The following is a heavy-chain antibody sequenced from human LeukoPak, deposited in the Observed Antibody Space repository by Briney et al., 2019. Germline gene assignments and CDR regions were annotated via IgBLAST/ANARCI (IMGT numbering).Heavy chain of an antibody. J-gene: IGHJ4*02. Sequence: NSGGSLRLSCAASGFTFSSYSMNWVRQAPGKGLEWVSSISSSSSYIYYADSVKGRFTISRDNAKNSLYLQMNSLRAEDTAVYYCARDKAATPPFDYWGQGTLVTVSS. D-gene: IGHD2-15*01. CDR1: GFTFSSYS. CDR2: ISSSSSYI. CDR3: ARDKAATPPFDY. V-gene: IGHV3-21*01.